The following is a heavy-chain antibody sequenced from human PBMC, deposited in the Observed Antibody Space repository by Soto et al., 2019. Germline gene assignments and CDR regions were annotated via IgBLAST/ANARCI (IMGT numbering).Heavy chain of an antibody. CDR1: GFTFSSYA. J-gene: IGHJ4*02. D-gene: IGHD5-18*01. CDR2: ISYDGSNK. V-gene: IGHV3-30-3*01. Sequence: GSLRLSCAASGFTFSSYAMHWVRQAPGKGLEWVAVISYDGSNKYYADSVKGRFTISRDNSKNTLYLQMNSLRAEDTAVYYCAIDFPPLKQLWAIHFDYWGQGPLVTVSS. CDR3: AIDFPPLKQLWAIHFDY.